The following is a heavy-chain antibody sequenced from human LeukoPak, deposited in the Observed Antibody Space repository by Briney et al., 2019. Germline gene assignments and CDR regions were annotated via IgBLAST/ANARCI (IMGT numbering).Heavy chain of an antibody. J-gene: IGHJ4*02. Sequence: ASVKVSCKASGYTFTTYDINWVRQAPGRGLEGMGRISAYNGNTNYEQKLQGRVTMTTDTSTRTAYMELRSLRSDDTAVYYCARVATGTRSFDYWGQGTLVTVSS. V-gene: IGHV1-18*01. CDR1: GYTFTTYD. D-gene: IGHD1/OR15-1a*01. CDR3: ARVATGTRSFDY. CDR2: ISAYNGNT.